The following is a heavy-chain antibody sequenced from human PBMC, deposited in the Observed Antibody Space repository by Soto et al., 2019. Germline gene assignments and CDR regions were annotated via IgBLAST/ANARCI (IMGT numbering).Heavy chain of an antibody. V-gene: IGHV4-4*02. J-gene: IGHJ3*01. D-gene: IGHD2-15*01. CDR2: IYHSRAT. CDR3: ARDSRYCTVGGCFFMREDFDV. CDR1: RFSVTNNKY. Sequence: QAQLQESGPGLVRPSGTLSLTCTVSRFSVTNNKYWNWVRQSPRKALEWIGEIYHSRATYYNPPLSGRASISMDTGNNQSSLNLTSATAEDTSVYYCARDSRYCTVGGCFFMREDFDVWGQGTPVTVSS.